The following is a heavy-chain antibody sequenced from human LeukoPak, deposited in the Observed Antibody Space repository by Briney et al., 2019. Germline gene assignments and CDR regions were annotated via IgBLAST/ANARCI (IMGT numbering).Heavy chain of an antibody. V-gene: IGHV5-51*01. CDR2: IYPGDSDT. J-gene: IGHJ6*03. CDR3: ATREYYSKGDYYYYYMDV. Sequence: GESLKISCKGSGYSFTSYWIGWVRQMPGKGLEWMGIIYPGDSDTRYSLSFQGQVTISADKSISTAYLQWSSLKASDTAMYYCATREYYSKGDYYYYYMDVWGKGTTVTVSS. D-gene: IGHD4-11*01. CDR1: GYSFTSYW.